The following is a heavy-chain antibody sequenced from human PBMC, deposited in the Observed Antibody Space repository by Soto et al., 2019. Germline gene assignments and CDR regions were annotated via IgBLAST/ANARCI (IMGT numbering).Heavy chain of an antibody. CDR1: GASINSYY. CDR2: IYYSGST. Sequence: QVQLQESGPGLVQPSETLSLSCTVSGASINSYYWSWIRQPPGKGLEWIGYIYYSGSTSYNPSLKSRVTISVDASKTQFSLNLNSVTAADTAVYYCARAPHRSSCYGLDVWGQGTAVTVSS. CDR3: ARAPHRSSCYGLDV. D-gene: IGHD6-6*01. V-gene: IGHV4-59*01. J-gene: IGHJ6*02.